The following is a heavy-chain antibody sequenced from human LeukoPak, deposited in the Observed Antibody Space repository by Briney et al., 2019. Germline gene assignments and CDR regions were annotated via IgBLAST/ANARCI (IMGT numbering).Heavy chain of an antibody. Sequence: GGSLRLSSAASGFIFSSYGMHWVRQAPGKGLEWVAFIRYDGSNTYYADSVKGRFTISRDNSKNTLYLQMNSLRAEDTAVYYCAKGGTGTNRPVDYWGQGTLVTVSS. D-gene: IGHD1-1*01. CDR2: IRYDGSNT. J-gene: IGHJ4*02. V-gene: IGHV3-30*02. CDR3: AKGGTGTNRPVDY. CDR1: GFIFSSYG.